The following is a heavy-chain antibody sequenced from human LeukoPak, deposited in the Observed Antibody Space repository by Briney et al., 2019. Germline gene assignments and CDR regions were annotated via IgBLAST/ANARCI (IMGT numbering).Heavy chain of an antibody. Sequence: GGSLRLSCAASGFTFSSYEMNWVRQAPGKGLEWVSYISSSGSTIYYADSVKGRFTISRDNAKNSLYLQMNSLRAEDTAVYYCEREGTVTTSPDYWGQGTLVTVSS. J-gene: IGHJ4*02. CDR1: GFTFSSYE. D-gene: IGHD4-17*01. V-gene: IGHV3-48*03. CDR2: ISSSGSTI. CDR3: EREGTVTTSPDY.